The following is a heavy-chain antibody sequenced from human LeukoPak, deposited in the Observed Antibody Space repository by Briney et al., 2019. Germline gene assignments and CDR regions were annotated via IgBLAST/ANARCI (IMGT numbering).Heavy chain of an antibody. Sequence: ASVKVSCKASGGTFSSYAISWVRQPPAQGLKWMGGIIPIFGTANYAQKFQGRVTITADKSTSTAYMELSSLRSEDTAVYYCARGRGGKYCSGGSCYCYDYYYYYMDVWGKGTTVTVSS. V-gene: IGHV1-69*06. CDR1: GGTFSSYA. CDR2: IIPIFGTA. J-gene: IGHJ6*03. CDR3: ARGRGGKYCSGGSCYCYDYYYYYMDV. D-gene: IGHD2-15*01.